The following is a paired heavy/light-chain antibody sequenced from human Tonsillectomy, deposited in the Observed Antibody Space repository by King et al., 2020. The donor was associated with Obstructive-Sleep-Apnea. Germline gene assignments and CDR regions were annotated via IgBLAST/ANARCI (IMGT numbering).Light chain of an antibody. J-gene: IGLJ3*02. V-gene: IGLV1-44*01. Sequence: QSVLTQPPSASGTPGQRVTISCSGSSSNIGSNTVNWYQQLPGTAPKLLIYSNNQRPSGVPDRFSGSKSGTSASLAISGLQSEDEADYYCAAWDDSLNGHWVFGGGTKLTVL. CDR3: AAWDDSLNGHWV. CDR1: SSNIGSNT. CDR2: SNN.
Heavy chain of an antibody. CDR3: SLADYYYYYGMDV. Sequence: QVQLQESGPGLVKPSQTLSLTCAVSGGSISSGGYSWSWIRQPPGKGLEWIGYIYYSGKTYYNPSLKSRVTISVDTSKNQFSLKLSSVTAADTAVYYCSLADYYYYYGMDVWGQGTTVTVSS. CDR2: IYYSGKT. D-gene: IGHD3-3*02. V-gene: IGHV4-30-4*07. CDR1: GGSISSGGYS. J-gene: IGHJ6*02.